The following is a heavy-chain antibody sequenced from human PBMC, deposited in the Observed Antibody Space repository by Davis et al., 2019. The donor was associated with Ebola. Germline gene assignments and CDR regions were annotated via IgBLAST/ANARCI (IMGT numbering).Heavy chain of an antibody. CDR1: GGSFSGYY. D-gene: IGHD3-9*01. Sequence: PSETLSLTCAVYGGSFSGYYWSWIRQPAGKGLEWIGRIYTSGSTNYNPSLKSRVTISVDTSKNQFSLKLSSVTAADTAVYYCAANQDILSTFDYWGQGTLVTVSS. CDR2: IYTSGST. J-gene: IGHJ4*02. CDR3: AANQDILSTFDY. V-gene: IGHV4-59*10.